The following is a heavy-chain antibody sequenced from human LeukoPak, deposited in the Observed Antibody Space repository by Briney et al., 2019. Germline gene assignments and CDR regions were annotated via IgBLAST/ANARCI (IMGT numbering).Heavy chain of an antibody. CDR3: ARITGDYNLVDY. D-gene: IGHD4-17*01. CDR1: GFTFSNYW. Sequence: GGSLSLSCAASGFTFSNYWMHWVRQPPGKGLVWVSRISDAGAPTFYADSVKGRFAMSRANAKNSLYPQMYGTRAEDTAEYYCARITGDYNLVDYWGKGTLVTVSS. J-gene: IGHJ4*02. V-gene: IGHV3-74*01. CDR2: ISDAGAPT.